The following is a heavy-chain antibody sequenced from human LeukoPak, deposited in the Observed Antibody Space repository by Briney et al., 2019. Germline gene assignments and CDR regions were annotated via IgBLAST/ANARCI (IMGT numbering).Heavy chain of an antibody. V-gene: IGHV3-7*01. D-gene: IGHD1-26*01. CDR1: GFTFSSYW. Sequence: GGSLRLSCAASGFTFSSYWMSWVRQAPGKGLEWVANIKQDGSEIYYVDSVKGRFTISRDNAKNSLYLQMNSLRAEDTAVYYCARELGSYEGGYYGMDVWGQGTTVTVSS. J-gene: IGHJ6*02. CDR3: ARELGSYEGGYYGMDV. CDR2: IKQDGSEI.